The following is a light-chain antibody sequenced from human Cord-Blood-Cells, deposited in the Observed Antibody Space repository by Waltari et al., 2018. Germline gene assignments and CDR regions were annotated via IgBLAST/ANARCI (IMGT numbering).Light chain of an antibody. Sequence: EIVMTQSQATLSVSPGDRASLSCRASQSVSSNLAWYQQKPGPAPRLLIYCASTRANGIPAMFRGSGSGTECTLTISSLQSEDFAVYYCQKYNNWPRTFGQGTKVEIK. V-gene: IGKV3-15*01. CDR3: QKYNNWPRT. CDR1: QSVSSN. CDR2: CAS. J-gene: IGKJ1*01.